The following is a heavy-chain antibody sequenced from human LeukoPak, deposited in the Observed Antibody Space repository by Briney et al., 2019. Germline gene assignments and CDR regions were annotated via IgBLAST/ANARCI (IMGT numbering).Heavy chain of an antibody. J-gene: IGHJ5*02. CDR2: IKQDGSEK. Sequence: PGGSLRLSCAASGFTFSSYWMSWVRQAQGKGLEWVANIKQDGSEKYYVDSVKGRFTISRDNAKNSLYLQMNSLRAEDTAVYYCARDGTVTAGPFDPWGGGTLVTVSS. CDR1: GFTFSSYW. V-gene: IGHV3-7*01. CDR3: ARDGTVTAGPFDP. D-gene: IGHD4-17*01.